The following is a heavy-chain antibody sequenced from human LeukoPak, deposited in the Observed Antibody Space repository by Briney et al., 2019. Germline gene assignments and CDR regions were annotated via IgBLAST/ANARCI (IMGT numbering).Heavy chain of an antibody. V-gene: IGHV3-23*01. CDR2: ISNSGDKT. J-gene: IGHJ3*02. CDR1: GFTFSRFA. Sequence: GGSLRLSCAVSGFTFSRFAMSWVRQAPGKGLEWVSSISNSGDKTFYADSVKGRFTISRDNSKNTLYLQMNSQGAEDTAVYYCASRYIYGDFGRLDAFDIWGQGTMVTVS. CDR3: ASRYIYGDFGRLDAFDI. D-gene: IGHD4-17*01.